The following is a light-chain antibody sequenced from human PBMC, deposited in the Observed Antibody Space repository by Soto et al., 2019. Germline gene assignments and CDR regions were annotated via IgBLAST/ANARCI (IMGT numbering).Light chain of an antibody. Sequence: EIVLTQSPGTLSLSPGERATLSCRATESVVSNYLAWYQLKPGQAPRLLIYDASSRATGIPDRFSGSGSGTDFTLTISRLEPEDFAVYYCQQYGSIPWMFGQGTKVEIK. CDR1: ESVVSNY. V-gene: IGKV3-20*01. J-gene: IGKJ1*01. CDR3: QQYGSIPWM. CDR2: DAS.